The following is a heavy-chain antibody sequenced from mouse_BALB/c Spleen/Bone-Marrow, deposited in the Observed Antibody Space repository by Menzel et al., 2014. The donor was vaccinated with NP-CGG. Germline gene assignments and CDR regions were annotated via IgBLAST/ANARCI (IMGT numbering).Heavy chain of an antibody. J-gene: IGHJ4*01. Sequence: QVHLQQPGTKLVRPGTSVKISCKTSGYTFTDYWLGWVKQRPGHGLEGIGDIYPGGEKFKGKATLTADTSSSTAYMQLSSLTSEDSAVYFCARIYGSSIYYAMDYWGQGTSVTVSS. CDR1: GYTFTDYW. V-gene: IGHV1-63*02. D-gene: IGHD1-1*01. CDR2: IYPGG. CDR3: ARIYGSSIYYAMDY.